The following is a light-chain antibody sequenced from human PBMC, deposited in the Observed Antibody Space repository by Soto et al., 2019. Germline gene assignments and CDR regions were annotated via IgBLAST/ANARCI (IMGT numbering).Light chain of an antibody. V-gene: IGKV3-15*01. CDR2: GAS. CDR3: QQYNNWPRT. CDR1: QSVSSN. Sequence: EIVMTQSPATLSVSTRERATLSCRASQSVSSNLAWYQQKPGQAPRLLIYGASTRATGIPARFSGSGSGTEFTLTISSLQSEDFAVYYCQQYNNWPRTVGQGAKVAIK. J-gene: IGKJ1*01.